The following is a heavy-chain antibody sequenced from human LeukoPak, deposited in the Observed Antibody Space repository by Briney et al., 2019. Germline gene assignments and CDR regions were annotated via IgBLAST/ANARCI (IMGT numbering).Heavy chain of an antibody. D-gene: IGHD3-10*01. CDR3: AKDGGLLWFGELPRTFYYMDV. CDR1: GFTFSSYW. V-gene: IGHV3-74*01. J-gene: IGHJ6*03. Sequence: GFLRLSCAASGFTFSSYWMHWVRQAPGKGLVWVSRINSDGSSTYYADSVKGRFTISRDNSKNTLYLQMNSLRAEDTAVYYCAKDGGLLWFGELPRTFYYMDVWGKGTTVTVSS. CDR2: INSDGSST.